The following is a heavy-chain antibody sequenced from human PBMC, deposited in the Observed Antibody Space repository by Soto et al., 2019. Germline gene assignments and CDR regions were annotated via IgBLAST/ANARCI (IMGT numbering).Heavy chain of an antibody. CDR3: AKGSLGYCSGGSCYEFGY. J-gene: IGHJ4*02. V-gene: IGHV3-30*18. CDR2: ISYDGSNK. D-gene: IGHD2-15*01. Sequence: PGGSLRLSCAASGFTFSSYGMHWVRQAPGKGLEWVAVISYDGSNKYYADSVKGRFTISRDNSKNTLYLQMNSLRAEDTAVYYCAKGSLGYCSGGSCYEFGYWGQGTLVTVSS. CDR1: GFTFSSYG.